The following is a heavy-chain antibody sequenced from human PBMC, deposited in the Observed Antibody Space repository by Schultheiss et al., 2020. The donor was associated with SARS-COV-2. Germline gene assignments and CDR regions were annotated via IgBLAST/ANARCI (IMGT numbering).Heavy chain of an antibody. CDR1: GFTFSSYG. D-gene: IGHD2-2*01. CDR3: ARADAGYCSTLGCYYYYMDV. J-gene: IGHJ6*03. V-gene: IGHV3-33*01. CDR2: IWYDGSNK. Sequence: GGSLRLSCAASGFTFSSYGMHWVRQAPGKGLEWVAVIWYDGSNKYYADSVKGRFTISRDNSKNTLYLQMNSLRAEDTAVYYCARADAGYCSTLGCYYYYMDVWGKGTTVTVSS.